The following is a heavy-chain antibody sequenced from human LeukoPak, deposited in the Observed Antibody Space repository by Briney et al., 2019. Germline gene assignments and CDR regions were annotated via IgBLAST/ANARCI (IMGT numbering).Heavy chain of an antibody. CDR2: VSGSGGST. D-gene: IGHD3-10*01. Sequence: GGSLRLSCVASGFTFGSYAMSWVRQAPGKGLEWVSTVSGSGGSTYYADSVKGRFTISRDNSKNTLFLQMNSLRAEDTAVYYCAKTITMVRGVILGNFDYWGQGTLVTVSS. J-gene: IGHJ4*02. V-gene: IGHV3-23*01. CDR1: GFTFGSYA. CDR3: AKTITMVRGVILGNFDY.